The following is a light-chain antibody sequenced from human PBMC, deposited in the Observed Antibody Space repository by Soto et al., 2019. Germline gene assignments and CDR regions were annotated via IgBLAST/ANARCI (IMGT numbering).Light chain of an antibody. V-gene: IGKV3-20*01. J-gene: IGKJ1*01. Sequence: IGWTQSPGTLSLSPGERATLSCRASQSVGSSYLAWYQQKPGQAPSLLIYGASSRATAIPDRFSGSGSGADFTLTISRLEPEDFAVYYCQQYGSSPTTFGQGTKVDIK. CDR1: QSVGSSY. CDR3: QQYGSSPTT. CDR2: GAS.